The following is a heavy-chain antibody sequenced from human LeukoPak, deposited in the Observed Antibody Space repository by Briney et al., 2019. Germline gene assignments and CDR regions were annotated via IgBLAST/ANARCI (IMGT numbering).Heavy chain of an antibody. V-gene: IGHV3-11*01. Sequence: GGSLRHSCTAAGFSLSGHYMTWIRRAPGQGLEYLSYLSNTGSDIFYADSVKGRFSISRDNAKNSLFLQLNSLRAEDTAVYYCARGHWGLDYWGQGTLVTVSS. J-gene: IGHJ4*02. CDR1: GFSLSGHY. CDR3: ARGHWGLDY. D-gene: IGHD7-27*01. CDR2: LSNTGSDI.